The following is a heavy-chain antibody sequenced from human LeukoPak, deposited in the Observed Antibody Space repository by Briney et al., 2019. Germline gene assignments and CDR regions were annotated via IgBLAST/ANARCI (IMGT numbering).Heavy chain of an antibody. J-gene: IGHJ4*02. V-gene: IGHV3-23*01. CDR1: GFDFANHA. Sequence: GSLRFSCAASGFDFANHAMSWVRQAPGKGLEWVSAISGSGGSTYYADSVKGRFTISRDNSKNTLYLQMNSLRAEDTAVYYCAKEDTAMDPSFDYWGQGTLVTVSS. D-gene: IGHD5-18*01. CDR3: AKEDTAMDPSFDY. CDR2: ISGSGGST.